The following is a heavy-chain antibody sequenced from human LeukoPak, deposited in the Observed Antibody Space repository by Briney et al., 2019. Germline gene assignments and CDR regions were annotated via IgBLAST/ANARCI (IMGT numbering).Heavy chain of an antibody. J-gene: IGHJ4*02. V-gene: IGHV3-30*18. CDR2: ISYDGRDK. D-gene: IGHD2-2*01. CDR3: AKDPRYCRTTSCSPDGYFDY. Sequence: GGSLRLSCAASGFTFSSYAMSWVRQAPGKGLEWVAIISYDGRDKFYADSVQGRFTISRDTSTNTLYLQMSSLKTEDSATYYCAKDPRYCRTTSCSPDGYFDYWGQGTLVTVSS. CDR1: GFTFSSYA.